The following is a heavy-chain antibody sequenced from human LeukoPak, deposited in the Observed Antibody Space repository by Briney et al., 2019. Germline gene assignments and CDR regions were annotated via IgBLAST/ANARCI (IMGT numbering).Heavy chain of an antibody. CDR1: GFSFSTYE. D-gene: IGHD1-14*01. Sequence: GGSLRLSCAASGFSFSTYEFHWVRHAPGKGLEWVSGINWNGGSTGYADSVKGRFTIPRDNAKNSLYLQMNSLRAEDTALYYCARWSERAGYYYYYYMDVWGKGTTVTVSS. CDR2: INWNGGST. J-gene: IGHJ6*03. CDR3: ARWSERAGYYYYYYMDV. V-gene: IGHV3-20*04.